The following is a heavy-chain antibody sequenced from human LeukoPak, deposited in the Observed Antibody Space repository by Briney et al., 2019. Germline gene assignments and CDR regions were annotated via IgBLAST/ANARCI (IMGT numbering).Heavy chain of an antibody. J-gene: IGHJ4*02. CDR3: ARSNNDGDYLGVGFDY. D-gene: IGHD4-17*01. V-gene: IGHV7-4-1*02. Sequence: ASVTVSCKASGYTFSSYAMNWVRQAPGQGLEWMGWINTNTGNPTYAQGFTGRFVFSLDTSVSTAYLQTSSLQAEDTAVYYCARSNNDGDYLGVGFDYWGQGTLVTVSS. CDR1: GYTFSSYA. CDR2: INTNTGNP.